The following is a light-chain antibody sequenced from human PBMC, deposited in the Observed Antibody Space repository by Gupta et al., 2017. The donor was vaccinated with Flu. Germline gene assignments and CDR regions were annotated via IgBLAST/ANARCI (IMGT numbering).Light chain of an antibody. V-gene: IGLV1-51*02. CDR3: GTWDSSLSVV. J-gene: IGLJ3*02. CDR2: ENN. Sequence: QKVTISCSGSSSNIGNNYVSWYQQLPGTAPKLLIYENNKRPSGIPDRFSGSKSGTSATLGITGLQTGDEADYYCGTWDSSLSVVFGGGTKLTVL. CDR1: SSNIGNNY.